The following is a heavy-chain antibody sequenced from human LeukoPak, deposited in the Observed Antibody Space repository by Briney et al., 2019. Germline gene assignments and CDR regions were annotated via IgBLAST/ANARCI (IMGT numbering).Heavy chain of an antibody. J-gene: IGHJ5*02. D-gene: IGHD6-19*01. Sequence: SETLSLTCTVSGGSISGSSYYWGWIRQPPGKGLEWIGSIYYSGSTYYNPSLKSRVTISVDTSKNQFSLRLSSVTAADTAVYYCARGTAVAGTWGQGTLVTVSS. CDR3: ARGTAVAGT. CDR2: IYYSGST. CDR1: GGSISGSSYY. V-gene: IGHV4-39*07.